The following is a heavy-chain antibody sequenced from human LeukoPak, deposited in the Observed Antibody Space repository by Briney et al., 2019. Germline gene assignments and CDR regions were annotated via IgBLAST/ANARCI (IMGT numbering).Heavy chain of an antibody. J-gene: IGHJ4*02. Sequence: PGGSLRLSCAASGFTFSSYAMHWVRQAPGKGLEWVAVISYDGSNKYYADSVKGRFTISRDNSKNTLYLQMNSLRAGDTAVYYCARGGYYDILTGYSALEHWGQGTLVTVSS. D-gene: IGHD3-9*01. CDR1: GFTFSSYA. CDR3: ARGGYYDILTGYSALEH. CDR2: ISYDGSNK. V-gene: IGHV3-30*14.